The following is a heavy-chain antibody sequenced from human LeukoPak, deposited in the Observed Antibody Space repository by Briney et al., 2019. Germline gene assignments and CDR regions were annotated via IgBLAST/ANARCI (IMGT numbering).Heavy chain of an antibody. V-gene: IGHV3-30-3*02. J-gene: IGHJ4*02. CDR1: GFTFSTYS. D-gene: IGHD3-10*01. CDR2: IRSDGSVK. CDR3: AKDKYGSGSYLLYFDS. Sequence: GGSLRLSCATSGFTFSTYSMHWVRQARGKGLEWVADIRSDGSVKYYADSVKGRLTISRDNSRNTLDLQMNSLRAEDTAVYYCAKDKYGSGSYLLYFDSWGQGTLVTVSS.